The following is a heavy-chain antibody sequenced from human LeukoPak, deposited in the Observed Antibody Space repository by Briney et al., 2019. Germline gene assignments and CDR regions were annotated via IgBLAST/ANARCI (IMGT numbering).Heavy chain of an antibody. V-gene: IGHV3-53*01. Sequence: GGSLRLSCAASEFSVGSNYMTWVRQAPGKGLEWVSLIYSGGSTYYADSVNVRFTISRDNSKNTLYLQMNSLRAEDTAVYYCARGEAVGGRFDYWGQGTLVTVSS. D-gene: IGHD6-19*01. CDR1: EFSVGSNY. J-gene: IGHJ4*02. CDR2: IYSGGST. CDR3: ARGEAVGGRFDY.